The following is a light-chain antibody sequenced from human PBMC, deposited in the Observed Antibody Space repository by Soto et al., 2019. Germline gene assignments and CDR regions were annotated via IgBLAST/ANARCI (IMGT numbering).Light chain of an antibody. Sequence: QSVLTQPASVSGSPGQSITISCTGSSSDVGGYNYVSWYQQHPGKAPKLMIYEANYRPSGVSNRFSGSKSGNTASLTISGLQAEDEADYYCSAYTSSDTGVFGTGTKVTVL. CDR3: SAYTSSDTGV. V-gene: IGLV2-14*01. CDR1: SSDVGGYNY. J-gene: IGLJ1*01. CDR2: EAN.